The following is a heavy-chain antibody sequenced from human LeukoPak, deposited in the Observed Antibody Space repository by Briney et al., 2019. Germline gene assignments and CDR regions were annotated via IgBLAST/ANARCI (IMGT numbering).Heavy chain of an antibody. Sequence: SETLSLTCTVSGDSISSYYWSWIRQPAGKGLEWIGRIYTSGSTNYNPSLKSRVTMSVDTSKNQFSLKLSSVTAADTAVYYCARDPVITMVRGVTSPRNYYYYMDVWGKGTTVTVSS. D-gene: IGHD3-10*01. CDR3: ARDPVITMVRGVTSPRNYYYYMDV. J-gene: IGHJ6*03. V-gene: IGHV4-4*07. CDR1: GDSISSYY. CDR2: IYTSGST.